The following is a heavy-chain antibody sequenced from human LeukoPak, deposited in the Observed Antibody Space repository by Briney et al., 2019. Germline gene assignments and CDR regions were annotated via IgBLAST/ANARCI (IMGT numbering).Heavy chain of an antibody. D-gene: IGHD6-19*01. CDR3: ARDAVAGRHLVDYFDY. CDR1: GYTFTSYA. V-gene: IGHV7-4-1*02. Sequence: ASVKVSCKASGYTFTSYAMNWVRQAPGQGLEWMGWINTNTGNPTYAQGFTGRFVFSLDTSVSTAYLQISSLKAEDTAVYYCARDAVAGRHLVDYFDYWGQGTLVTVSS. J-gene: IGHJ4*02. CDR2: INTNTGNP.